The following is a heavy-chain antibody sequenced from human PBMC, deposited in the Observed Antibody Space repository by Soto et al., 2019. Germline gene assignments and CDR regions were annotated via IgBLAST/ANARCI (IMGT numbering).Heavy chain of an antibody. CDR3: ASRAVYIAVAGTQNYDCGMDV. Sequence: QVQLVQSGAEVQKPGSSVKVSCKASGGTFSSYAISWVRQAPGQGLEWMGGIIPIFGTANYAQKFQGRVTITADESTSTAYMELSSLRSEDTAVYYCASRAVYIAVAGTQNYDCGMDVWGQGTTVTVAS. J-gene: IGHJ6*02. CDR2: IIPIFGTA. V-gene: IGHV1-69*01. D-gene: IGHD6-19*01. CDR1: GGTFSSYA.